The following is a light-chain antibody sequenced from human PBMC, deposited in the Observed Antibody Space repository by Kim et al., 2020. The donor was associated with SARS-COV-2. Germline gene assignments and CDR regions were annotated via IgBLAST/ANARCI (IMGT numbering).Light chain of an antibody. Sequence: DVQMTQSPSSLSASVGDRLTITCHASQDVGTYLNWYRQTPGKAPDLLIYDASDLQTGIPSRFSGSGSGTDFTLTISSLQPEDFATYFCQQYDHLPYTFGQGTKVDIK. V-gene: IGKV1-33*01. J-gene: IGKJ2*01. CDR3: QQYDHLPYT. CDR2: DAS. CDR1: QDVGTY.